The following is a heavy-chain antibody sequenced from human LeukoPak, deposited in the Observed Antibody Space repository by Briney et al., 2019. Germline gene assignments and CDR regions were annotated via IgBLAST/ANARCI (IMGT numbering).Heavy chain of an antibody. Sequence: PGRSLSLSCAASGFTFSSYAMSWVRQAAGKGREWVSSISGSGGSTYYADSVKGRFTISRDNSKNTLYLQMNSLRAEDTAVYYCAKATATSGKPVFDYWGQGTLVTVSS. CDR2: ISGSGGST. V-gene: IGHV3-23*01. J-gene: IGHJ4*02. CDR3: AKATATSGKPVFDY. CDR1: GFTFSSYA. D-gene: IGHD6-13*01.